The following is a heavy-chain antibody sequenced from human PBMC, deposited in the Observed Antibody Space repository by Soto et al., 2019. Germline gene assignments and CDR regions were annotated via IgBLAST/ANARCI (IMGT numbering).Heavy chain of an antibody. Sequence: QVQLQQWGAGLLKPSETLSLTCAVHSGSFSSYYCTWTRQPPGKGLEWIGEIHPSGDTDYNPSLSNPVTISLDPSKSQFPLKLTSVTAAEQAVYFCSRGRDPPQGGRTWGQGTLVTVSS. J-gene: IGHJ5*02. CDR2: IHPSGDT. D-gene: IGHD3-16*01. CDR3: SRGRDPPQGGRT. CDR1: SGSFSSYY. V-gene: IGHV4-34*02.